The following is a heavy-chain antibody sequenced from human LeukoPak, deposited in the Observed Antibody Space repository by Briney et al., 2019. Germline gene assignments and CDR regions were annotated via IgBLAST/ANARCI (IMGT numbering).Heavy chain of an antibody. CDR2: IYHNGAT. CDR3: ARGRRYYDSSGYYQRPLIDY. CDR1: GDSISNRNC. V-gene: IGHV4-4*02. Sequence: SETLSLTCTVSGDSISNRNCWTWVRQPPGKGLEWIGEIYHNGATNYKPSLKSRVTMSLDKSKNQFSLKLSSVTAADTAVYYCARGRRYYDSSGYYQRPLIDYWGQGTLVTVSS. D-gene: IGHD3-22*01. J-gene: IGHJ4*02.